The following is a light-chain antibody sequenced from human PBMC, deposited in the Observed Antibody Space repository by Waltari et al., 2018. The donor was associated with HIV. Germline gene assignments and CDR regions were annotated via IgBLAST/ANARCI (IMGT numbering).Light chain of an antibody. CDR3: LSYTGDEIGV. V-gene: IGLV2-23*01. J-gene: IGLJ3*02. CDR1: QRKVGYYGL. CDR2: NAY. Sequence: QPALTQTDSVSGSPGEAITITCTGSQRKVGYYGLVHWYQQYVGKSHKLLSYNAYKRPSGVSHRFSGSKSGTTASLTISGLQAEDEAHYYCLSYTGDEIGVFGGGTKVTVL.